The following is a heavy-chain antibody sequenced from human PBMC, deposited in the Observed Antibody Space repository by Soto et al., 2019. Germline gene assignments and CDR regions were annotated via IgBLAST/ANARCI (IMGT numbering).Heavy chain of an antibody. V-gene: IGHV1-8*01. CDR2: MQPSTGRT. Sequence: XSVKVCCEASVYSFTSLDINWVRQTAGQGLEWMGWMQPSTGRTGYAQKFQGRVTMTRDTSINTAYMELTTLTSDDTAFYYCARGVSAGVDYWGQGSLVTVSS. J-gene: IGHJ4*02. CDR1: VYSFTSLD. CDR3: ARGVSAGVDY. D-gene: IGHD1-26*01.